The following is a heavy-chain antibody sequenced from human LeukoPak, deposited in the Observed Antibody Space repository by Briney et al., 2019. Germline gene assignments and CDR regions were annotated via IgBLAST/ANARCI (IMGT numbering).Heavy chain of an antibody. J-gene: IGHJ4*02. CDR2: IYSGGST. CDR1: GFTVSSNY. V-gene: IGHV3-53*01. CDR3: ARDGSESSSWYY. Sequence: PGGSLRLSCAASGFTVSSNYMSWVRQAPGKGLEWVTVIYSGGSTYYADSVKGRFTISRDNSKNTLYLQMSSLRAEDTAVYYCARDGSESSSWYYWGQGTLVTVSS. D-gene: IGHD6-13*01.